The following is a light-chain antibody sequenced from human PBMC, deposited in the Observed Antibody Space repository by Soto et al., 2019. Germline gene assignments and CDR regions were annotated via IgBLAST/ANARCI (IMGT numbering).Light chain of an antibody. CDR3: QQYEGSPLT. CDR1: QSVSSSY. J-gene: IGKJ4*01. V-gene: IGKV3-20*01. Sequence: EIVLTQSPGTLSLSPGERATLSCRASQSVSSSYLAWYQQKSGQAPRLLIYGASSRATGIPDRFSGSGSGTDFTLAISRLEPEDFAVYYCQQYEGSPLTFGGGTKVDIK. CDR2: GAS.